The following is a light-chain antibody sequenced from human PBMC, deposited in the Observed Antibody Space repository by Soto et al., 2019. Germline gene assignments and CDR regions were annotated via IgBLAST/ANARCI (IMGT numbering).Light chain of an antibody. CDR3: LLYYGDAHLRV. CDR2: STS. V-gene: IGLV7-43*01. J-gene: IGLJ3*02. Sequence: QAVVTQEPSLTVSPGGTVTLTCASSTGAVTSGYYPTWFQQKPGHAPRALIYSTSNTHSWTPARFSGSLLGGKAALTLSGVQPEDEAEYYCLLYYGDAHLRVFGGGTKLTVL. CDR1: TGAVTSGYY.